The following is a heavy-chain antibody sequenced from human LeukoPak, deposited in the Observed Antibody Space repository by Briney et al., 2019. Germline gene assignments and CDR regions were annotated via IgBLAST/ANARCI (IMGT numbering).Heavy chain of an antibody. CDR2: IYYSGSS. Sequence: SETLSLTCTVSGGSISSYYWSWIRQPPGMGVEWLAYIYYSGSSNYNPSLKSRVTISVDTSKNQFSLKLSSVTAADTAVYYCARVRALSYYDSSGDLYYFDYWGQGTLVTVSS. CDR3: ARVRALSYYDSSGDLYYFDY. D-gene: IGHD3-22*01. J-gene: IGHJ4*02. CDR1: GGSISSYY. V-gene: IGHV4-59*01.